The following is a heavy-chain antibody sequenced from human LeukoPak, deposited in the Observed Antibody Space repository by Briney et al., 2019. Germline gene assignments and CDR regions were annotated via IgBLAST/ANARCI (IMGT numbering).Heavy chain of an antibody. CDR2: ISSSGSTI. D-gene: IGHD6-6*01. CDR1: GFTFSDYY. J-gene: IGHJ4*02. Sequence: GGSLRLSCAASGFTFSDYYMSWIRQAPGKGLEWVSYISSSGSTIYYADSVKGRFTISRDNAKNSLYLQMNSLRAEDTAAYYCARGSYSSSLVYFDYWGQGTLVTVSS. CDR3: ARGSYSSSLVYFDY. V-gene: IGHV3-11*01.